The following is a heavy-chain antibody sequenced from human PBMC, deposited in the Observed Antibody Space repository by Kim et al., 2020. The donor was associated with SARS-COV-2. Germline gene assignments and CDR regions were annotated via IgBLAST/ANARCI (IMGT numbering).Heavy chain of an antibody. CDR3: ASSGYSYGQYYYYYGMDV. CDR1: GYTFTSYA. CDR2: INTNTGNP. Sequence: ASVKVSCKASGYTFTSYAMNWVRQAPGQGLEWMGWINTNTGNPTYAQGFTGRFVFSLDTSVSTAYLQISSLKAEDTAVYYCASSGYSYGQYYYYYGMDVWGQGTTVTVSS. D-gene: IGHD5-18*01. J-gene: IGHJ6*02. V-gene: IGHV7-4-1*02.